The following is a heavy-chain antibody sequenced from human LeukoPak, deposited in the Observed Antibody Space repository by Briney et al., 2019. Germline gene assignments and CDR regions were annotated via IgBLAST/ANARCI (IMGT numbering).Heavy chain of an antibody. V-gene: IGHV4-39*07. CDR2: IYYSGST. CDR3: ARVGGLGSGWYPYFDY. CDR1: GGSISSSSYY. J-gene: IGHJ4*02. D-gene: IGHD6-19*01. Sequence: SETLSLTCTVSGGSISSSSYYWGWIRQPPGKGLEWIGSIYYSGSTYYNPSLKSRVTISVDTSKNQFSLKLSSVTAADTAVYYCARVGGLGSGWYPYFDYWGQGTLVTVSS.